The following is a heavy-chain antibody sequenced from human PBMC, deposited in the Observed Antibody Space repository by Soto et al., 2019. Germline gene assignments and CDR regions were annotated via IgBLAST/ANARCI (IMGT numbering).Heavy chain of an antibody. V-gene: IGHV5-51*01. CDR3: ARSPRSSPYFDY. Sequence: GESLKISCQCSGYTFSNFWIGWVRQLPGKGLEWMGIIYPGDHETRYSPSFHGKVTLSVDKSINTAYLQWNSLEASDSAFYFCARSPRSSPYFDYWGQGALVAVSS. CDR1: GYTFSNFW. D-gene: IGHD6-13*01. J-gene: IGHJ4*02. CDR2: IYPGDHET.